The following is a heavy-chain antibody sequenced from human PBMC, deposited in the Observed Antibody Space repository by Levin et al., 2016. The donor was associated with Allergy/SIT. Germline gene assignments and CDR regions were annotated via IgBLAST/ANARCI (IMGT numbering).Heavy chain of an antibody. CDR3: ARDVAPQYYYDSSGYYYFDY. CDR2: ISSSSSYI. Sequence: GGSLRLSCAASGFTFSSYSMNWVRQAPGKGLEWVSSISSSSSYIYYADSVKGRFTISRDNAKNSLYLQMNSLRAEDTAVYYCARDVAPQYYYDSSGYYYFDYWGQGTLVTVSS. CDR1: GFTFSSYS. J-gene: IGHJ4*02. V-gene: IGHV3-21*01. D-gene: IGHD3-22*01.